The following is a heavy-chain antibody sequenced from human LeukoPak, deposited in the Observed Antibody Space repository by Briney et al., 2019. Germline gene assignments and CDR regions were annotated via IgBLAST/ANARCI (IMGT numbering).Heavy chain of an antibody. Sequence: SETLSLTCTVSGDSISNYYWSWIRQPPGKGLECIGYIYHGGNTDYNPSLKSRVTMSIDTSKNQFSLKLSSVTAADTAVYYCAGGGYSSSLPIDYWGQGTLVTVSS. CDR3: AGGGYSSSLPIDY. V-gene: IGHV4-59*13. CDR2: IYHGGNT. CDR1: GDSISNYY. J-gene: IGHJ4*02. D-gene: IGHD6-13*01.